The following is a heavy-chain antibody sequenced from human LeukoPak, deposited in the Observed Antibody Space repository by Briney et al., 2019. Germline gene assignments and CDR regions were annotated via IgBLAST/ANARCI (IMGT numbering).Heavy chain of an antibody. CDR1: GLTFSSYA. D-gene: IGHD2-15*01. J-gene: IGHJ4*02. Sequence: GGSLRLSCAASGLTFSSYAMSWVRQAPGKGLEWVSVISGSGGSTYYADSVKGRFTISRDNSKNTLYLQMNSLRAEDTAVYYCAEGGGQYYFDYWGQGTLVTVSS. V-gene: IGHV3-23*01. CDR3: AEGGGQYYFDY. CDR2: ISGSGGST.